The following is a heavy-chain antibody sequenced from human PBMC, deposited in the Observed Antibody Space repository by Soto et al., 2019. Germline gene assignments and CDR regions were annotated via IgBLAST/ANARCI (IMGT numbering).Heavy chain of an antibody. Sequence: PSQTLSLTCAISGDSVSSNSAAWNWIRQSPSRGLEWLGRTYYKSKWYNDYAASVKSRITINPDTSKNQFSLQLKSVTPEDTAVYYCARGVSRPRRREEGWLAVAGTFPYYYYGMDVWGQGTTVTVSS. J-gene: IGHJ6*02. CDR3: ARGVSRPRRREEGWLAVAGTFPYYYYGMDV. D-gene: IGHD6-19*01. CDR1: GDSVSSNSAA. CDR2: TYYKSKWYN. V-gene: IGHV6-1*01.